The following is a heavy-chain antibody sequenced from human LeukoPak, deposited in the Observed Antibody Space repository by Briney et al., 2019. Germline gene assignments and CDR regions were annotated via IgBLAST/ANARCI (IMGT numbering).Heavy chain of an antibody. CDR1: GYSFTSYW. D-gene: IGHD4-17*01. V-gene: IGHV5-51*01. CDR3: ARSTVTTPIDY. Sequence: GESLKISWKGSGYSFTSYWIGWVRPIPGKGLEWMGIIYPGDSDTRYSPSFQGQVTISADKSISTAYLQWSSLKASDTAMYYCARSTVTTPIDYWGQGTLVTVSS. CDR2: IYPGDSDT. J-gene: IGHJ4*02.